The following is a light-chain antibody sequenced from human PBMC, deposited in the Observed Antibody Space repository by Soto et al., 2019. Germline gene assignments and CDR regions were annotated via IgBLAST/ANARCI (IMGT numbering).Light chain of an antibody. V-gene: IGKV3-20*01. CDR2: GAS. Sequence: EIVLTQSPCTLSVSPGERATLSCRASQSVSNNYLAWYQQKPGQAPRLLIYGASNRATGIPDRFSGSESGTDFTLTISRLEPEDFAVYYCQQYGSSGTFGQGTKVDI. J-gene: IGKJ1*01. CDR1: QSVSNNY. CDR3: QQYGSSGT.